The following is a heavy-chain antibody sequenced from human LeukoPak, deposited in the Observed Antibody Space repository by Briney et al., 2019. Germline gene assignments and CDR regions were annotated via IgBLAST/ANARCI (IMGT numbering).Heavy chain of an antibody. CDR3: ARGALVVVAATGLVWFDP. D-gene: IGHD2-15*01. J-gene: IGHJ5*02. Sequence: LETLSLTCTVSGGSISSYYWSWIRQPPGKGLEWIGYIYYSGSTNYNPSLKSRVTISVDTSKSQFSLKLSSVTAADTAVYYCARGALVVVAATGLVWFDPWGQGTLVTVSS. CDR1: GGSISSYY. CDR2: IYYSGST. V-gene: IGHV4-59*01.